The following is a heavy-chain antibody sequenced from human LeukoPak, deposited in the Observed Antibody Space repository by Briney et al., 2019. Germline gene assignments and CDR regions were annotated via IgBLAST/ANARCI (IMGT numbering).Heavy chain of an antibody. Sequence: PGGSLRLSCAASGFTFSSYSMNWVRQAPGKGLEWVSYISSSSTIYYADSVKGRFTISRDNAKNSLYLQMNSLRAEDTAVYYCASQGYSYGENWGQGTLVTVSS. CDR2: ISSSSTI. V-gene: IGHV3-48*01. CDR3: ASQGYSYGEN. CDR1: GFTFSSYS. D-gene: IGHD5-18*01. J-gene: IGHJ4*02.